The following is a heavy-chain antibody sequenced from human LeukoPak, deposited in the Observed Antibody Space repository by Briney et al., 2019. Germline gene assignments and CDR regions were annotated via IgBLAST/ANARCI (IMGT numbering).Heavy chain of an antibody. Sequence: SETLSLTCAVSGGSISSTNWWSWVRQPPGKGLEWIGEIYHSGNTNYNPSLKSRVTISIDKSKNQFSLKLSSVTAADTAVYYCARDLDIAAAGTHFDYWGQGTLVTVSS. CDR1: GGSISSTNW. CDR3: ARDLDIAAAGTHFDY. CDR2: IYHSGNT. V-gene: IGHV4-4*02. D-gene: IGHD6-13*01. J-gene: IGHJ4*02.